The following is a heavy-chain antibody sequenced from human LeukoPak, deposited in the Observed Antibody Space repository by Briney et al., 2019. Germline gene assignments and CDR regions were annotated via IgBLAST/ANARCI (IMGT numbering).Heavy chain of an antibody. J-gene: IGHJ3*02. CDR1: GFTFSSYS. Sequence: GGSLRLPCAASGFTFSSYSMNWVRQAPGKGLEWVSSISSSSSYIYYADSVKGRFTISRDNAKNSLYLQMNSLRAEDTAVYYCARDRTAMDHDAFDIWGQGTMVTVSS. D-gene: IGHD5-18*01. CDR2: ISSSSSYI. CDR3: ARDRTAMDHDAFDI. V-gene: IGHV3-21*01.